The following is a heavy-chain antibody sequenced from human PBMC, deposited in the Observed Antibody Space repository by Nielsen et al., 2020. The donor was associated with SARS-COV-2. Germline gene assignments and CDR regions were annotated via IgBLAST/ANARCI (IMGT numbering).Heavy chain of an antibody. Sequence: GESLKISCAASGFTFSSYWMSWVRQAPGKGLEWVANIKQDGSEKYYVDSVKGRFTISRDNAKNSLYLQMNSLRAEDTAVYYCASEGVGYCSSTSCHRYYYGMDVWGQGTTVTVSS. J-gene: IGHJ6*02. D-gene: IGHD2-2*01. V-gene: IGHV3-7*03. CDR1: GFTFSSYW. CDR3: ASEGVGYCSSTSCHRYYYGMDV. CDR2: IKQDGSEK.